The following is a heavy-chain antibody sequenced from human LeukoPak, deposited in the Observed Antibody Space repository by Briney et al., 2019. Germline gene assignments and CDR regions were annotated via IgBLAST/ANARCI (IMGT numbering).Heavy chain of an antibody. CDR1: GGTFSSYA. CDR3: ARVGLYGSGRDY. V-gene: IGHV1-69*04. J-gene: IGHJ4*02. D-gene: IGHD3-10*01. CDR2: IIPILGTA. Sequence: SVKVSCKASGGTFSSYAISWVRQAPGQGLEWMGRIIPILGTANYAQKFQGRVTITADKSTSTAYMELSGLRSEDTAVYYCARVGLYGSGRDYWGQGTLVTVSS.